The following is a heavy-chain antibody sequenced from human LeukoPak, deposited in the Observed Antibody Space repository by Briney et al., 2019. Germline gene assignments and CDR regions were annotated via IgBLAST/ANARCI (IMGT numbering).Heavy chain of an antibody. J-gene: IGHJ5*02. D-gene: IGHD1-26*01. CDR2: IYYSGST. Sequence: SETLSLTCTVSGGSISSYYWSWIRQPPGKGLEWIGYIYYSGSTNYNPSLKSRVTISVDTSKNQFSLKLSSVTAAGTAVYYCARESGSGSYYWFDPWGQGTLVTVSS. V-gene: IGHV4-59*12. CDR1: GGSISSYY. CDR3: ARESGSGSYYWFDP.